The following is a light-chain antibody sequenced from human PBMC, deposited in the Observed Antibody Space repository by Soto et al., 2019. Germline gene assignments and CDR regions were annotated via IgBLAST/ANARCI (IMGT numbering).Light chain of an antibody. V-gene: IGLV1-47*02. Sequence: QSLLTQTPSASGTPGQRVTISCSGSSSNIESNFVYWYQHLPGTAPKVLIYSDNRRPSGVPDRFSGSKSGTSASLAISGLRSEDEADYFCASWDDSLSGVVFGGGTKVTVL. CDR3: ASWDDSLSGVV. CDR1: SSNIESNF. J-gene: IGLJ2*01. CDR2: SDN.